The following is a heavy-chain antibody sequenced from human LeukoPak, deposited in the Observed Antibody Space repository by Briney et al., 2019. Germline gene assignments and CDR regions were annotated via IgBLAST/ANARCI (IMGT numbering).Heavy chain of an antibody. D-gene: IGHD3-16*01. CDR1: GFTFSSYW. V-gene: IGHV3-7*01. CDR3: AGTPTGELYRSFDY. CDR2: IKQDGSDK. J-gene: IGHJ4*02. Sequence: GGSLRLSCAASGFTFSSYWMSWVRQAPGKGLEWVANIKQDGSDKYYVDSVKGRFTISRDNAKNSLYLQMNSLRAEDTAVYYCAGTPTGELYRSFDYWGQGPLVTASS.